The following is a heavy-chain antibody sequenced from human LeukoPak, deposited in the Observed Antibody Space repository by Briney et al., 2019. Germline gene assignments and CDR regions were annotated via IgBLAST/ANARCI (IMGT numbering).Heavy chain of an antibody. D-gene: IGHD3-22*01. J-gene: IGHJ4*02. V-gene: IGHV3-23*01. Sequence: GGSLTLSCAPSGFTLSSYAMRWVRQAPGKGLEWVSAISSSVGSTYYADSVKGRFTISIDNSKNTLYLQMNSLRAEDRAVYYCVKACASDSSGMYYFDYWGQGTLVTVSS. CDR1: GFTLSSYA. CDR2: ISSSVGST. CDR3: VKACASDSSGMYYFDY.